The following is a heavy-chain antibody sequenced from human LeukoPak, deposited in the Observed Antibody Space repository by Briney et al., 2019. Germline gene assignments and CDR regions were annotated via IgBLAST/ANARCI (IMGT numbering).Heavy chain of an antibody. D-gene: IGHD3-16*02. V-gene: IGHV1-69*06. J-gene: IGHJ4*02. CDR3: AKDSPYYDYVWGSYRPSYFDY. CDR1: RGTFSSYA. CDR2: IIPIFGTA. Sequence: VASVKVSCKASRGTFSSYAIIWVRQAPGQGLEWMGGIIPIFGTANYAQKFQGRVTISADKSTSTAYMELSSLRSEDTAVYYCAKDSPYYDYVWGSYRPSYFDYWGQGTLVTVSS.